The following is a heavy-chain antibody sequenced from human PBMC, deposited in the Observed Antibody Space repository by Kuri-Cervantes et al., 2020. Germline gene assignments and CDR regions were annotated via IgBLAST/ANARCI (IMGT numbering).Heavy chain of an antibody. J-gene: IGHJ3*02. CDR3: ATRAPYIVVVPAAANAFDI. V-gene: IGHV1-2*02. Sequence: ASVKVSCKASGYTFTGYYMHWVRQAPGQGLEWMGWINPNSGGTNYAQKFQGRVTMTRDTSISTAYMELSRLRSEDTAVYYCATRAPYIVVVPAAANAFDIWGQGTMVTVSS. CDR1: GYTFTGYY. CDR2: INPNSGGT. D-gene: IGHD2-2*01.